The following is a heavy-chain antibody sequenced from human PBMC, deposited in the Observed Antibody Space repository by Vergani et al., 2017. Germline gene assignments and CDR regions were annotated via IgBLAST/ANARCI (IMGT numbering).Heavy chain of an antibody. V-gene: IGHV1-2*04. J-gene: IGHJ6*02. Sequence: QVQLVQSGAEVKKPGASVKVSCKASGYTFTGYYMHWVRQAPGQGLEWMGWINPNSGGTNYAQKFQGWVTMTRDTSISTAYMELSRLRSDDTAVYYCARARPYGSGSYYNYYYYYGMDVWGQGP. CDR3: ARARPYGSGSYYNYYYYYGMDV. CDR1: GYTFTGYY. CDR2: INPNSGGT. D-gene: IGHD3-10*01.